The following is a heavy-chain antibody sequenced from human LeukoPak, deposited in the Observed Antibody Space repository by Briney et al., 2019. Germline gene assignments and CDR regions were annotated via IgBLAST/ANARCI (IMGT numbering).Heavy chain of an antibody. CDR1: GFTFSSYA. D-gene: IGHD2-8*01. CDR2: ISYDGSIE. J-gene: IGHJ4*02. V-gene: IGHV3-30*04. CDR3: ARDGVSFDL. Sequence: GGSLRLSCAASGFTFSSYAMHWVRQAPGKGLEWVAVISYDGSIEAYADSVRGRFTVSRDKSKNTLYLQMNSLRVEDTAVYSCARDGVSFDLWGQGVLVTVSS.